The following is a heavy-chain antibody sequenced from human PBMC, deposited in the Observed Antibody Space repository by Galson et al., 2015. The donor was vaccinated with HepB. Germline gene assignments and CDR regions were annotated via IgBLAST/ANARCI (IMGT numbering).Heavy chain of an antibody. Sequence: SLRLSCAAYGFTFSDYYMSWIRQAPGKGLEWISYISSNSGGSTNYADSVKGRFTISRDNAKNSLHLLMNGLRAEDTAVYYCARGGSYGSGSYLRGDNWFDPWGQGTLVTVSS. V-gene: IGHV3-11*05. CDR2: ISSNSGGST. CDR3: ARGGSYGSGSYLRGDNWFDP. D-gene: IGHD3-10*01. CDR1: GFTFSDYY. J-gene: IGHJ5*02.